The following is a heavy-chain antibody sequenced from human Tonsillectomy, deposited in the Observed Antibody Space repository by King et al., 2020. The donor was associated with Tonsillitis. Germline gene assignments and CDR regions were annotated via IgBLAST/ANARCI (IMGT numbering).Heavy chain of an antibody. Sequence: VQLVQSGADVKKPGASVKVSCKTSGYSFTSYYVHWVRQAPGQGLEWMGLINPSGGSTSYAQKFQGRVTMTRDTSTSTVYMELSSLRSEDTAVYYCAMRNSGGYGNGFDIWGQGTMVTVSS. CDR3: AMRNSGGYGNGFDI. CDR1: GYSFTSYY. CDR2: INPSGGST. D-gene: IGHD1-26*01. V-gene: IGHV1-46*01. J-gene: IGHJ3*02.